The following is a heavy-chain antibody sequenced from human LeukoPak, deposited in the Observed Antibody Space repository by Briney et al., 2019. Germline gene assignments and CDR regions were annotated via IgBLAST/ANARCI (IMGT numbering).Heavy chain of an antibody. CDR2: INAGNGNT. J-gene: IGHJ5*02. Sequence: ASVKVSCKASGYTFTSYAMHWVRQAPGQRLEWMGWINAGNGNTKYSQKFQGRVTITRHTTASTAYMELSSLRSEDTAVYYCARDLAVAGTSVDWFDPWGQGTLVTVSS. V-gene: IGHV1-3*01. CDR1: GYTFTSYA. D-gene: IGHD6-19*01. CDR3: ARDLAVAGTSVDWFDP.